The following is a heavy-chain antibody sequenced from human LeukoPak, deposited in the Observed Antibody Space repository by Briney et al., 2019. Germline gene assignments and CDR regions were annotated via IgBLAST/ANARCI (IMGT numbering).Heavy chain of an antibody. D-gene: IGHD6-19*01. CDR3: ASEYSSGWYAGREYYFDY. CDR2: ISSSSSYI. V-gene: IGHV3-21*01. Sequence: GGSLRLSCAASGFTFSSYSMNWVRQAPGKGLEWVSSISSSSSYIYYADSVKGRFTISRDNAKNSLYLQMNSLRAEDTAVYYCASEYSSGWYAGREYYFDYWGQGTLVTVSS. J-gene: IGHJ4*02. CDR1: GFTFSSYS.